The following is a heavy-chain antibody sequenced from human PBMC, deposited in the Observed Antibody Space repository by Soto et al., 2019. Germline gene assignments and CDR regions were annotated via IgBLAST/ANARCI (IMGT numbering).Heavy chain of an antibody. V-gene: IGHV4-34*01. D-gene: IGHD2-21*01. CDR3: ASHLRVVNAIHYYYGMDV. CDR2: INHSGST. CDR1: GGSFSGYY. Sequence: PSETLSLTCAVYGGSFSGYYWSWIRQPPGKGLEWIGEINHSGSTNYNPSLKSRVTISVDTSKNQFSLKLSSVTAADTAVYYCASHLRVVNAIHYYYGMDVWGQGPTVTVSS. J-gene: IGHJ6*02.